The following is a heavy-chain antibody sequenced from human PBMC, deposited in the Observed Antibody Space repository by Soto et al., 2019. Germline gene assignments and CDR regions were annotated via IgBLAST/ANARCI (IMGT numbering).Heavy chain of an antibody. CDR3: ARGLLEPALSWLCDY. J-gene: IGHJ4*02. CDR2: ISFDGNNK. D-gene: IGHD1-1*01. V-gene: IGHV3-30*03. Sequence: PGGSLRLSCAASGFTFSKYGIHWVRQAPGKGLEWVAVISFDGNNKYYADSVKGRFTISRDNSKNTLYLQMNSLRLDDTVVYYCARGLLEPALSWLCDYWGRGTLVTVSS. CDR1: GFTFSKYG.